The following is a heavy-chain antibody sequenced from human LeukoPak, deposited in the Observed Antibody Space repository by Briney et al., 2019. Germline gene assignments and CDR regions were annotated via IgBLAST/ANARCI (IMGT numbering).Heavy chain of an antibody. CDR1: GFTVSSNY. CDR2: IYGGGNT. CDR3: ARASFYYDARALDP. V-gene: IGHV3-53*01. Sequence: GGSLRLSCAASGFTVSSNYMNWVRQAPGKGLEWVSVIYGGGNTYYADSVKGRFTISGDNSKNTVFLQMNSLRAEDTAVYYCARASFYYDARALDPWGQGALVTVAS. D-gene: IGHD3-22*01. J-gene: IGHJ5*02.